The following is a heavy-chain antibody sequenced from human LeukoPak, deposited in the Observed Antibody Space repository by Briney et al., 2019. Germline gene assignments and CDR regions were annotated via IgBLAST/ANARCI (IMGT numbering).Heavy chain of an antibody. J-gene: IGHJ6*02. CDR1: GGTSSSYA. Sequence: ASVKVSCKASGGTSSSYAISWVQQAPGQGLEWMGRIIPILGIANYAQKLQGRVTMTTDTSTSTAYMELRSLRSDDTAVYYCARVPYDILTGYPPYYGMDVWGQGTTVTVSS. CDR2: IIPILGIA. D-gene: IGHD3-9*01. CDR3: ARVPYDILTGYPPYYGMDV. V-gene: IGHV1-69*04.